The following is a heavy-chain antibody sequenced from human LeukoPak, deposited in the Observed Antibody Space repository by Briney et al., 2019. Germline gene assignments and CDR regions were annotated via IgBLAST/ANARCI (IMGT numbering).Heavy chain of an antibody. CDR1: GGSISSGGYY. V-gene: IGHV4-31*03. D-gene: IGHD3-10*01. J-gene: IGHJ4*02. CDR3: ARGPPGELFPRFDY. CDR2: IYYSGST. Sequence: SQTPSLTCTVSGGSISSGGYYWSWIRQHPGKGLEWIGYIYYSGSTYYNPSLKSRVTISVDTSKNQFSLKLSSVTAADTAVYYCARGPPGELFPRFDYWGQGTLVTVSS.